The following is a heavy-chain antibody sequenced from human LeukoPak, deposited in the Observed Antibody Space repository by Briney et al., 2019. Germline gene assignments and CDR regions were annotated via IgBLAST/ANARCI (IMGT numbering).Heavy chain of an antibody. D-gene: IGHD2-2*01. V-gene: IGHV4-59*08. CDR1: GCSISSYY. CDR2: IYYSGST. Sequence: SETLSLTCTVSGCSISSYYWSWIRQPPGKGLEWIGYIYYSGSTNYNPSLKSRVTISVDTSKNQFSLKLSSVTAADTAVYYCARHGAREPAATSDGYYFDYWGQGTLVTVSS. J-gene: IGHJ4*02. CDR3: ARHGAREPAATSDGYYFDY.